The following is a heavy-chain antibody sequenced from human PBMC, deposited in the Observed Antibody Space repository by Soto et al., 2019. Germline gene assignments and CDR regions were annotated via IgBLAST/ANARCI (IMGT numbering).Heavy chain of an antibody. CDR1: GYSLSSGYH. J-gene: IGHJ5*02. V-gene: IGHV4-38-2*02. CDR3: ARQDRVVAEGRWFDP. D-gene: IGHD2-15*01. Sequence: PSETLSLTCTVSGYSLSSGYHWAWVRQPPGKGLEWLGSVHYSGNTYYNPSLKSRLTISVDKSKNQFSLNLSAVTAADTAVYYCARQDRVVAEGRWFDPWGQGTLVTVSS. CDR2: VHYSGNT.